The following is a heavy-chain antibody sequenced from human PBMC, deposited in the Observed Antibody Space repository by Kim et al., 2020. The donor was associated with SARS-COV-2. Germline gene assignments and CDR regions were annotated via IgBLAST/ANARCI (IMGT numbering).Heavy chain of an antibody. D-gene: IGHD1-1*01. CDR1: GYTFTSYF. CDR3: ARENGVGPTAYFDF. J-gene: IGHJ4*02. CDR2: INPGGGVT. V-gene: IGHV1-46*01. Sequence: ASVKVSCKASGYTFTSYFIHWVRQAPGQGPEWMGLINPGGGVTSYDQRFQGRLTVSRDTSTSAVYMELGNLRSEDTAIYFCARENGVGPTAYFDFWGQGT.